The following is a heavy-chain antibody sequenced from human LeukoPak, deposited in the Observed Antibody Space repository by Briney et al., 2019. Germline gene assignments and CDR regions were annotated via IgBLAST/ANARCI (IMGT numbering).Heavy chain of an antibody. CDR1: GGSINGYY. CDR2: IYYSGST. J-gene: IGHJ4*02. D-gene: IGHD2-21*02. CDR3: ARVAYCGGDCYSFDY. V-gene: IGHV4-59*01. Sequence: SETLSLTCTVSGGSINGYYWSWIRQPPGKGLEWIAYIYYSGSTNYNPSLKSRVTISVDTSKKQFSLKLSSVTAADTAVYYCARVAYCGGDCYSFDYWGQGTLVTVSS.